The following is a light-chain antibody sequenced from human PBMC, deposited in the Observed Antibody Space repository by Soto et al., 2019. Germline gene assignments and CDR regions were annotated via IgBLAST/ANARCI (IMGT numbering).Light chain of an antibody. V-gene: IGKV1-39*01. CDR2: DAS. CDR1: QSISNH. CDR3: QQSYRTPPT. J-gene: IGKJ5*01. Sequence: DIQMTQSPSSLSASVEDRVIITCRASQSISNHLNWYQQKPGKAPKLLIYDASSLQSGVPSRFSGSGSGTDFTLTISSLQPEDFATYYCQQSYRTPPTFGQGTRLEIK.